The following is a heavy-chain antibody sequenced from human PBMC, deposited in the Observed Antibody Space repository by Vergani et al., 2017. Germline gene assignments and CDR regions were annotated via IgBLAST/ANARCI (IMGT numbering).Heavy chain of an antibody. CDR1: GGSISSGSYY. V-gene: IGHV4-61*02. Sequence: QVKLQESGPGLVKPSQTLSLTCTVPGGSISSGSYYWSWIRQPAGKGLEWIGRIYTSGSNNYNPSLKSRVTISVDTSKNQFSLKLSSVTAADTAVYYWARVLRFLEGEGLFAPWGQRSLVTVSS. D-gene: IGHD3-3*01. J-gene: IGHJ5*02. CDR3: ARVLRFLEGEGLFAP. CDR2: IYTSGSN.